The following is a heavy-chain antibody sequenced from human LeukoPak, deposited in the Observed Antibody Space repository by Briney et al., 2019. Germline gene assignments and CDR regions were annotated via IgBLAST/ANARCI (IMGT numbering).Heavy chain of an antibody. CDR1: GGSISSYY. CDR3: ARGGGFPARLDY. CDR2: INHSGST. D-gene: IGHD3-16*01. V-gene: IGHV4-34*01. J-gene: IGHJ4*02. Sequence: SETLSLTCTVSGGSISSYYWSWIRQPPGKGLEWIGEINHSGSTNYNPSLKSRVTISVDTSKNQFSLKLSSVTAADTAVYYCARGGGFPARLDYWGQGTLVTVSS.